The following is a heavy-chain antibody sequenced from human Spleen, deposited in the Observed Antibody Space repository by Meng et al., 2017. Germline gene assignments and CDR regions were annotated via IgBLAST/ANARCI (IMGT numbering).Heavy chain of an antibody. Sequence: GSLRLSCTVPGGSISSGYYWGWVRQPPGKGREWIGSIYHSGRTYYNPSLKSRVTISVDTSKNQFSLKLSSVTAADTAVYYCARRYGGSPTDYWGQGTLVTVSS. CDR3: ARRYGGSPTDY. J-gene: IGHJ4*02. V-gene: IGHV4-38-2*02. CDR2: IYHSGRT. CDR1: GGSISSGYY. D-gene: IGHD4-23*01.